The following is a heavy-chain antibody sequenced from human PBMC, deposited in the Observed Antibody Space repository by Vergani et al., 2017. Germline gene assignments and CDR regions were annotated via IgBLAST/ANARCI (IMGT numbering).Heavy chain of an antibody. Sequence: QVQLQESGPGLVKPSQTLSLTCNVSGVSISNSSYYWSWIRQPAGKGLEWLGRVYISRRTNYNPSLKNRVIMSVDTSKNQFSLKLNSVSAAGTGVYFCARSFFDCWSGYQVYCFDYWGQGILVTVSS. CDR3: ARSFFDCWSGYQVYCFDY. V-gene: IGHV4-61*02. CDR2: VYISRRT. J-gene: IGHJ4*01. D-gene: IGHD3-3*01. CDR1: GVSISNSSYY.